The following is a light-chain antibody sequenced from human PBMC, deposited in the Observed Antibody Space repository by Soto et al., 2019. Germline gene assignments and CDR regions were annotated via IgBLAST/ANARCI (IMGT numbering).Light chain of an antibody. CDR3: QHYNSYSAA. V-gene: IGKV1-5*03. CDR2: KAS. J-gene: IGKJ1*01. Sequence: DIQLPQSPSTLSGSAGERLTITCWASQTISSWLAWYQQTHGKAPMILIYKASTLKSGVPSRFRGSGSGTEFTLTISRLQPDDFSTYYCQHYNSYSAAFGQGTKV. CDR1: QTISSW.